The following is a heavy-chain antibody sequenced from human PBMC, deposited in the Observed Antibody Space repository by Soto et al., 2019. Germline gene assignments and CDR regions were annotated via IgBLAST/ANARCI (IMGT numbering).Heavy chain of an antibody. Sequence: QLQLQESGPGLVKPSETLSLTCTVSGGSISSSSYYWGWIRQPPGKGLEWIGSSYYSGSTYYNPSLKSRVTISVDTSKNQFSLKLSSVTAADTAVYYCASPDNPLFTIFGVRNAFDIWGQGTMVTVSS. D-gene: IGHD3-3*01. J-gene: IGHJ3*02. CDR3: ASPDNPLFTIFGVRNAFDI. V-gene: IGHV4-39*01. CDR1: GGSISSSSYY. CDR2: SYYSGST.